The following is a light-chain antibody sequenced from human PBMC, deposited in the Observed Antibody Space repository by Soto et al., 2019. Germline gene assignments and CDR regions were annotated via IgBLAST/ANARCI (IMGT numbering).Light chain of an antibody. CDR3: QQSHTIPRT. CDR1: QSIAIY. CDR2: TES. J-gene: IGKJ1*01. V-gene: IGKV1-39*01. Sequence: ESQSIAIYVNWYKRKXGKAPKLLIYTESXLQSGVPSRFSGSGSATGFTLTTSSLLPEDFATYYCQQSHTIPRTFGHGSKGDI.